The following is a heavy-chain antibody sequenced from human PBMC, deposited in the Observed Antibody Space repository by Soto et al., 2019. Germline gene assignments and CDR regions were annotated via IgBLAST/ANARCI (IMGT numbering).Heavy chain of an antibody. V-gene: IGHV3-48*04. CDR1: GFTFSSYS. Sequence: PGGSLRLSCAASGFTFSSYSMHWVRQAPGKGLEWVSYISSSSSTIYYADSVKGRFTISRDNAKNSLYLQMNSLRAEDTAVYYCAVHRGDYYYMDVWGKGTTVTVSS. CDR3: AVHRGDYYYMDV. J-gene: IGHJ6*03. CDR2: ISSSSSTI.